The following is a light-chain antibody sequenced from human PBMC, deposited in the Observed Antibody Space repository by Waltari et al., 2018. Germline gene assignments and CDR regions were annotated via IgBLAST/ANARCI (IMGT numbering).Light chain of an antibody. CDR1: QSIGLW. Sequence: DIQMTQSPSTLSASVGDTITISCRASQSIGLWLAWYQQQPGKAPKVLIYQASSLESGVQSRFSGSGSRTVFTLTISSLQPDDFATYYCQQYNGYSYSFGQGTKLDIK. J-gene: IGKJ2*03. CDR3: QQYNGYSYS. V-gene: IGKV1-5*03. CDR2: QAS.